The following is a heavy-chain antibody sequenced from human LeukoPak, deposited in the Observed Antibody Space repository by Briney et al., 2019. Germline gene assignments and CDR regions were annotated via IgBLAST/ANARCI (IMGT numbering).Heavy chain of an antibody. J-gene: IGHJ4*02. Sequence: PGGSLRLSCAASGFTFSSYSMNWVRQAPGKGLEWVSSISRSSSYIYYADSVKGRFTISRDNAKNLLYLQMNSLRAEDTAVYYCARSWFGELFPLFDYWGQGTLVTVSS. V-gene: IGHV3-21*01. CDR1: GFTFSSYS. CDR3: ARSWFGELFPLFDY. CDR2: ISRSSSYI. D-gene: IGHD3-10*01.